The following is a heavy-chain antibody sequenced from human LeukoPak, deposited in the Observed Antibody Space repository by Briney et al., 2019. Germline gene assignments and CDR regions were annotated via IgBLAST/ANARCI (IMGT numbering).Heavy chain of an antibody. D-gene: IGHD3-22*01. CDR2: INPNSGGT. V-gene: IGHV1-2*06. CDR1: GYTFTGYY. Sequence: GASVKVSCKASGYTFTGYYMHWVRQAPGQGLEWMGRINPNSGGTNYAQKFQGRVTMTRDTSISTAYMELSRLRSDDTAVYYCARDVQTNYYDSSGYHHYWGQGTLVTVSS. CDR3: ARDVQTNYYDSSGYHHY. J-gene: IGHJ4*02.